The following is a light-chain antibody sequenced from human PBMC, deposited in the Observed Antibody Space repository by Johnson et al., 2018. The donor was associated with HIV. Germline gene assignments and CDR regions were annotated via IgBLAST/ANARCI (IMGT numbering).Light chain of an antibody. Sequence: QSVLTQPPSVSAAPGQKVTISCSGSNSNIGNNYVSWYQQLPGTAPKLLIYENNKRPSGIPDRFSGSKSGTSATLGFAGLQTGDAADYYCGTWDNSLSTGAVFGTGTKVTVL. CDR1: NSNIGNNY. CDR3: GTWDNSLSTGAV. CDR2: ENN. J-gene: IGLJ1*01. V-gene: IGLV1-51*02.